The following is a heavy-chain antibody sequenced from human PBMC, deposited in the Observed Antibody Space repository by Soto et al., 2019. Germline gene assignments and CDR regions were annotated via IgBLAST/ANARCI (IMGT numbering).Heavy chain of an antibody. J-gene: IGHJ6*03. CDR2: ISSNGGST. Sequence: GGSLRLSCAASGFTFSSYAMHWVRQAPGKGLEYVSAISSNGGSTYYANSVKGRFTISRDNSKNTRYLQMGSLRAEDMAVYYCARGGGSSWYTPYYYYYYMDVWGKGTTVTVSS. CDR1: GFTFSSYA. V-gene: IGHV3-64*01. D-gene: IGHD6-13*01. CDR3: ARGGGSSWYTPYYYYYYMDV.